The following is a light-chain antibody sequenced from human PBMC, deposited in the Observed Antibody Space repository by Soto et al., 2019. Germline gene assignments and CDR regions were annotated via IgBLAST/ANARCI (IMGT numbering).Light chain of an antibody. CDR2: EVS. Sequence: QSALTQPPSASGSPGQSVTISCTGTSNDVGDYNYVSWYQQHPGKAPKLMIYEVSKRPSGVPDRFFGSKSGNTASLTVSGLQVEDEADYYCSSYAGSNSWVFGGGTKLTVL. CDR1: SNDVGDYNY. J-gene: IGLJ3*02. V-gene: IGLV2-8*01. CDR3: SSYAGSNSWV.